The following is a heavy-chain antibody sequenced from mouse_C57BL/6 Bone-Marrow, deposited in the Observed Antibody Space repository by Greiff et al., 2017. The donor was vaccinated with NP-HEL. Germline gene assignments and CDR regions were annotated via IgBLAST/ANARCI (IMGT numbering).Heavy chain of an antibody. V-gene: IGHV1-18*01. CDR3: ARARVTTVGKTPFDD. CDR1: GYTFTDYN. Sequence: EVQLQQSGPELVKPGASVKIPCKASGYTFTDYNMDWVKQSHGKSLEWIGDINPNNGGTIYNQKFKGKATLTVDKSSSTAYMELRSLTSEDTAVYYCARARVTTVGKTPFDDWGQGTTLTVSS. CDR2: INPNNGGT. J-gene: IGHJ2*01. D-gene: IGHD1-1*01.